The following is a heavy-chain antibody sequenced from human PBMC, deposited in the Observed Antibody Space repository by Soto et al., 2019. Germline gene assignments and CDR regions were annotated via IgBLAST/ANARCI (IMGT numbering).Heavy chain of an antibody. CDR2: ISYDGSNK. CDR3: ARDSAWGMDV. V-gene: IGHV3-30-3*01. CDR1: GFTFSSYA. J-gene: IGHJ6*02. Sequence: QVQLVESGGGVVQPGRSLRLSCAASGFTFSSYAMHWVRQAPGKGLEWVAVISYDGSNKYYADSVKGRFTISRDNSKNTLYLQMNSLRAEDTAVYYCARDSAWGMDVWGQGTTVTVSS. D-gene: IGHD3-10*01.